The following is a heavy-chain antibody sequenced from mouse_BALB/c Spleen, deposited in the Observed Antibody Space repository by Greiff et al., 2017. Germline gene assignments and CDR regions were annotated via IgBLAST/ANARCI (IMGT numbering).Heavy chain of an antibody. CDR2: LSSGGST. CDR1: GFPFSSYA. J-gene: IGHJ4*01. Sequence: EVPLVASGGGLVKPGGSLKLSCAASGFPFSSYAMSWVRQTPEKRLEWVASLSSGGSTYYPDSVKGRFTISRDNARNILYLQMSSLRSEDTAMYYCARMTVVFSYAMDDWGQGTSGNGAS. V-gene: IGHV5-6-5*01. D-gene: IGHD1-1*01. CDR3: ARMTVVFSYAMDD.